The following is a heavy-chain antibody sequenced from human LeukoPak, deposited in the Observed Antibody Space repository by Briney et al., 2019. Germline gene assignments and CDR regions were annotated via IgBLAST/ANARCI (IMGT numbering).Heavy chain of an antibody. J-gene: IGHJ3*02. CDR2: IRSKANSYAT. CDR1: GFTFSGSA. D-gene: IGHD3-22*01. CDR3: TTFSSGYSLRDVFDI. V-gene: IGHV3-73*01. Sequence: PGGSLRLSCAASGFTFSGSAMHWVPKASGKGLEWFGRIRSKANSYATAYAASVKGRFTISRDDSKNTAYLQMNSLKTEDTAVYYCTTFSSGYSLRDVFDIWGQGTMVTVSS.